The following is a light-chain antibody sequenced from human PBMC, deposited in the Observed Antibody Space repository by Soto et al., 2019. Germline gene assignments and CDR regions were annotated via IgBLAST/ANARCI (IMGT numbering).Light chain of an antibody. CDR3: SSYAGSSTFV. Sequence: QSALTQPASVSGSPGQSITISCTGTSSDVGSYYLVSWYQQNPGKAPKLMIYEGTKRPSGVSNRFSGSKSGNTASLTISGLQAEDEADYYCSSYAGSSTFVFGTGTKVTVL. V-gene: IGLV2-23*01. CDR1: SSDVGSYYL. CDR2: EGT. J-gene: IGLJ1*01.